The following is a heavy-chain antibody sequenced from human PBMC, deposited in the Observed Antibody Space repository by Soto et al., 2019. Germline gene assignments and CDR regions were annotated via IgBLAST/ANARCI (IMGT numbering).Heavy chain of an antibody. CDR1: GGTFSSYA. V-gene: IGHV1-69*01. J-gene: IGHJ4*02. CDR2: IIPIFGTA. D-gene: IGHD6-6*01. Sequence: QVQLVQSGAEVKKPGSSVKVSCKASGGTFSSYAISWVRQAPGQGLEWMGGIIPIFGTANYAQKFQGRVTITADESTSTAYMELNSLRSEDTAVYYCARDSLIAARPGYFDYWGQGTLVTVSS. CDR3: ARDSLIAARPGYFDY.